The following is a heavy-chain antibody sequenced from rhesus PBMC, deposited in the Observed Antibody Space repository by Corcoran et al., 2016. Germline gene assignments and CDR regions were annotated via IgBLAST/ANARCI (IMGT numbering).Heavy chain of an antibody. J-gene: IGHJ6*01. Sequence: QVQLQESGPGLLKPSETLSLTCVVSGGSISGGYGWGWIRRPPGRGLGWIGSIYRSSGNTYYNPSLKRRATISTDTSKNQFSLKVNSVTAADTAVYYCVRAPGIAGTTSYGLDSWGQGVVVTVSS. CDR3: VRAPGIAGTTSYGLDS. D-gene: IGHD1-20*01. CDR1: GGSISGGYG. CDR2: IYRSSGNT. V-gene: IGHV4S7*01.